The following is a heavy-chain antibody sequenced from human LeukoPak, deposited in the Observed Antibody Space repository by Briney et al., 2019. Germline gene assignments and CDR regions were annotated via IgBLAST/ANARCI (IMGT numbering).Heavy chain of an antibody. V-gene: IGHV1-46*01. CDR2: INPSGGTT. D-gene: IGHD2-15*01. CDR1: GYTFTSYY. J-gene: IGHJ4*02. Sequence: APVKVSCKASGYTFTSYYMHWVRQAPGQGLEWMGIINPSGGTTNYAQKFQGRVTITADESTSTAYMELSSLRSEDTAVYYCASSPPYCSGGSCYLFDYWGQGTLVTVSS. CDR3: ASSPPYCSGGSCYLFDY.